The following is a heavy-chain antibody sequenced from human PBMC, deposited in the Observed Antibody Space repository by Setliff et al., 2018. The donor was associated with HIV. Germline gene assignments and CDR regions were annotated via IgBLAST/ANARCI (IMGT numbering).Heavy chain of an antibody. CDR2: INPSDGST. V-gene: IGHV1-46*01. CDR3: ATVGPTIWGAFDI. Sequence: AAVKVSCKASGYTFTSCFMHWVRQAPGLGLEYMGIINPSDGSTDYLEKFQGRVTMTRDTSTSTVYMELSSLRSEDTAVYYCATVGPTIWGAFDIWGQGTMVTVSS. J-gene: IGHJ3*02. D-gene: IGHD3-16*01. CDR1: GYTFTSCF.